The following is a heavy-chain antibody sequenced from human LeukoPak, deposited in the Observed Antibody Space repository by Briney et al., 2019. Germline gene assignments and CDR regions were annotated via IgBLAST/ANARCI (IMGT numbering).Heavy chain of an antibody. J-gene: IGHJ4*02. V-gene: IGHV6-1*01. CDR1: GDSVSSNSVA. D-gene: IGHD4-17*01. Sequence: SQTLSLTCAISGDSVSSNSVAWNWIRQSPSRGLEWLGRKYYRSKWYNGYALSVKSRITINPDTSKNQFSLQLNSVTPEDTAVYYCVRAVGTVTYDCWGQGTLVTVSS. CDR3: VRAVGTVTYDC. CDR2: KYYRSKWYN.